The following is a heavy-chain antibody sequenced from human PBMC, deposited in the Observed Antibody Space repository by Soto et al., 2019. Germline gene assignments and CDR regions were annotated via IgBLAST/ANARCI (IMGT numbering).Heavy chain of an antibody. CDR2: ISGSGGST. J-gene: IGHJ4*02. CDR3: AKGYCSSICCFSASRDYFDY. V-gene: IGHV3-23*01. D-gene: IGHD2-2*01. Sequence: PGGSLRLSCAASGFTFSSYAMSWVRQAPGKGLEWVSAISGSGGSTYYADSVKGRFTISRDNSKNTLYLQMNSLRAEDTAVYYCAKGYCSSICCFSASRDYFDYWGQGTLVTVSS. CDR1: GFTFSSYA.